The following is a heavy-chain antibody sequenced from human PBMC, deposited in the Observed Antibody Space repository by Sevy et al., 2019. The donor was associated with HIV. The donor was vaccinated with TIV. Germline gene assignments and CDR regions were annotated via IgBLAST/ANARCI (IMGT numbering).Heavy chain of an antibody. V-gene: IGHV3-7*03. Sequence: GGSLRLSCVASGFTVSNYWMNWVRQAPGMGLEWVAKIKEDGKETYYVDSVKGRFTISRDNAKNSLYLQMTSVRAEDTAVYYCARDKNSAMVTPFDFWGQGTLVTVSS. CDR2: IKEDGKET. D-gene: IGHD5-18*01. CDR1: GFTVSNYW. CDR3: ARDKNSAMVTPFDF. J-gene: IGHJ4*02.